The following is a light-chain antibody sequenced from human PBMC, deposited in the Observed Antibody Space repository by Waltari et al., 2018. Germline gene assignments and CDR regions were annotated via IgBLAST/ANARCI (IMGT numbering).Light chain of an antibody. Sequence: QSVLTQPPSASGTPGQRVTISCSGSSSNIGTNSVHWYQQLPGMAPKLLIYSNTPRSSWVPDRFSGSKSATSASPAISGLQSEDEADYYCAAWDDSLNGHVFGPGTKVTVL. CDR1: SSNIGTNS. J-gene: IGLJ1*01. CDR2: SNT. CDR3: AAWDDSLNGHV. V-gene: IGLV1-44*01.